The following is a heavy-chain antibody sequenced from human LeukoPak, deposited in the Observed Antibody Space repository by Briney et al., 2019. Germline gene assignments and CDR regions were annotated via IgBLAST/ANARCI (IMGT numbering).Heavy chain of an antibody. D-gene: IGHD3-3*01. V-gene: IGHV4-34*01. CDR3: ARKTIFGVVIIPYYMDV. Sequence: SETLSLTCAVYGGSFSGYYWSWIRQPPGKGLEWIGEINHSGTTNYNPSLKSRVTISVDTSKNQFSLNLSSVTAADTAVYYCARKTIFGVVIIPYYMDVWGKGTTVTVSS. CDR1: GGSFSGYY. CDR2: INHSGTT. J-gene: IGHJ6*03.